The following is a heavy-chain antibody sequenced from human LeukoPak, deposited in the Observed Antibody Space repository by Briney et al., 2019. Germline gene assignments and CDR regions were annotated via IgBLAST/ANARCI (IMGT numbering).Heavy chain of an antibody. V-gene: IGHV4-59*01. CDR3: ARGGYCSGGSCPNWFDP. CDR1: GGSISSYW. J-gene: IGHJ5*02. D-gene: IGHD2-15*01. Sequence: KPSETLSLTCTVPGGSISSYWWSWIRQPPGKGLEWIGHISDSGSTNYNSSLKSRLTISVDTSKNQFSLKLSSVTAADTAMYYCARGGYCSGGSCPNWFDPWGQGTLVTVSS. CDR2: ISDSGST.